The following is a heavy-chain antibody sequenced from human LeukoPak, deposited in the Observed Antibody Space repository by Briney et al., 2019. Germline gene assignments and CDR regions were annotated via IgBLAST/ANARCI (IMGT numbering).Heavy chain of an antibody. CDR2: VSSDERTT. V-gene: IGHV3-74*01. D-gene: IGHD6-19*01. J-gene: IGHJ4*02. CDR1: GFSFSSYW. Sequence: GGSLRLSCAASGFSFSSYWMHWVRQAPGEGLVWVSRVSSDERTTSYADSVKGRFTVSRDNAKNSLYLQMNSLRAEDTAVYYCARDTGWPHTPFDYWGQGTLVTVSS. CDR3: ARDTGWPHTPFDY.